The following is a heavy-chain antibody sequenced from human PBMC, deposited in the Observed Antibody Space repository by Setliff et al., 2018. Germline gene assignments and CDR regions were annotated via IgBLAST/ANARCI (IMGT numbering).Heavy chain of an antibody. CDR2: IYPGDSDT. V-gene: IGHV5-51*01. CDR3: ASSSGSSSNDAFDI. CDR1: GYRFSSHW. J-gene: IGHJ3*02. D-gene: IGHD1-26*01. Sequence: GESLKISCKGSGYRFSSHWIGWVRQMPGKGLEWMGIIYPGDSDTRYSPSFQGQVTVSADKSISTAYLQWSSLKASDTAMYYCASSSGSSSNDAFDIWGQGTTVTVSS.